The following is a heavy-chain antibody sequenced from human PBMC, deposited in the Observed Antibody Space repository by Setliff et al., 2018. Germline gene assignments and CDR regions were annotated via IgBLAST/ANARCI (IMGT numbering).Heavy chain of an antibody. CDR3: ARGAYGDFFMGTFDY. CDR2: ISSSGSTI. D-gene: IGHD4-17*01. V-gene: IGHV3-48*03. J-gene: IGHJ4*02. Sequence: PGGSLRLSCAASGFTFSSYEMNWVRQAPGKGLEWVSYISSSGSTIYYADSVKGRFTISRDNAKNSLYLQMNSLRAEDTAVYYCARGAYGDFFMGTFDYWGLGTLVTVSS. CDR1: GFTFSSYE.